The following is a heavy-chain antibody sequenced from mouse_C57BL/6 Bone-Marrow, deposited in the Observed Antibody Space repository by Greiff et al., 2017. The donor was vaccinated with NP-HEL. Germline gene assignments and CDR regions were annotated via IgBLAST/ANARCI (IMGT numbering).Heavy chain of an antibody. Sequence: QVQLQQPGAELVKPGASVKLSCKASGYTFTSYWMQWVKQRPGQGLEWIGEIDPSDSYTNYNQKFKGKATLTVDTSSSTAYMQLSSLTSEDSAVYYCVRPNGYDGYAMDYWGQGTSVTVSS. CDR3: VRPNGYDGYAMDY. CDR1: GYTFTSYW. V-gene: IGHV1-50*01. CDR2: IDPSDSYT. J-gene: IGHJ4*01. D-gene: IGHD2-2*01.